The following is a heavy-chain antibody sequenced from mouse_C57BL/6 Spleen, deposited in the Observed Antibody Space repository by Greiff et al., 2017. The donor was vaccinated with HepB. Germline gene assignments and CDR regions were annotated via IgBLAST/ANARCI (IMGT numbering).Heavy chain of an antibody. J-gene: IGHJ2*01. D-gene: IGHD1-1*01. CDR1: GFNIKDYY. CDR3: ASHYYGSIFDY. CDR2: IDPEDGET. V-gene: IGHV14-2*01. Sequence: EVHLVESGAELVKPGASVKLSCTASGFNIKDYYMHWVKQRTEQGLEWIGRIDPEDGETKYAPKFPGKATITADTSSNTAYLQLSSLTSEDTAVYYCASHYYGSIFDYWGQGTTLTVSS.